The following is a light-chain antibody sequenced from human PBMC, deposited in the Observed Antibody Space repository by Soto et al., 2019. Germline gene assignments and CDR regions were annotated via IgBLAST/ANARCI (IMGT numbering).Light chain of an antibody. CDR2: GNS. CDR3: QSSDSSLGGVV. J-gene: IGLJ2*01. CDR1: SSNIGAGYD. V-gene: IGLV1-40*01. Sequence: QSVLTQPPSVSGAPGQRVTISCTGSSSNIGAGYDVHWYQQLPGTAPKLLIYGNSNRPSGVPDRFSGSKSGTSASLAITGLQAEDEADYYCQSSDSSLGGVVFGGGTQLTVL.